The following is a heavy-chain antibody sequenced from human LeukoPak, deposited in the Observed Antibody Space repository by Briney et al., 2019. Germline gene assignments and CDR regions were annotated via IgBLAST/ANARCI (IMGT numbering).Heavy chain of an antibody. J-gene: IGHJ6*02. D-gene: IGHD2-2*02. CDR1: GYTFTGYY. CDR3: ASNLDIVVVPAAIGYYGMDV. V-gene: IGHV1-2*02. CDR2: INPNSGGT. Sequence: VASVKVSCKASGYTFTGYYMHWVRQAPGQGLEWMGWINPNSGGTNYAQKLQGRVTMTTDTSTSTAYMELRSLRSDDTAVYYCASNLDIVVVPAAIGYYGMDVWGQGTTVTVSS.